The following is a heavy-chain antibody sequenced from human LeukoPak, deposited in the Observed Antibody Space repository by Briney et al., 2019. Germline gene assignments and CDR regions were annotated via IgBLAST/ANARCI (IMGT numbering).Heavy chain of an antibody. J-gene: IGHJ4*02. CDR2: IKGDGTIT. CDR1: GFTFSSYW. Sequence: SGGSLRLSCAASGFTFSSYWMHWVRQAPGKGLEWVSRIKGDGTITSYADSVKGRFTISRDNAKNTLHLQMNSLRPDDTAVYYCATALLGWGQGTLVTVSS. CDR3: ATALLG. V-gene: IGHV3-74*01.